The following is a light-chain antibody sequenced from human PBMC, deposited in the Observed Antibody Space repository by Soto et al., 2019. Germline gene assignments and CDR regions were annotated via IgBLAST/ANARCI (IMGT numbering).Light chain of an antibody. J-gene: IGKJ5*01. CDR1: PSVSSSY. CDR2: GAS. CDR3: QQYGNSPVT. Sequence: EIVLTQSPGTLSLSPGEGATISCRASPSVSSSYLAWYQQKPGQAPRLLIYGASNRATGIPDRFSGSGSGTDFTLTISRLEPEDVAVYYCQQYGNSPVTFGQGTRLEIK. V-gene: IGKV3-20*01.